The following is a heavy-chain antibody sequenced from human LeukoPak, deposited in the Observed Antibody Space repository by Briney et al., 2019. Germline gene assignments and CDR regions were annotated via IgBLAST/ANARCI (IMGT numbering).Heavy chain of an antibody. CDR3: AKAGSGTSSTGRWFDP. Sequence: GGSLRLSCAASGFTFSSYVMSWVRQAPGKGLEWVSAISGSGGNTYYADSVKGRFTISRDNSKNTLYLQMNSLRADDTAVYHCAKAGSGTSSTGRWFDPWGQGTLVTVSS. CDR2: ISGSGGNT. J-gene: IGHJ5*02. D-gene: IGHD6-6*01. V-gene: IGHV3-23*01. CDR1: GFTFSSYV.